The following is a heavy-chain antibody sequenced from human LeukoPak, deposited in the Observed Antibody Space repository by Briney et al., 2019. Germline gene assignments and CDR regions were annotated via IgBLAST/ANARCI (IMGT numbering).Heavy chain of an antibody. J-gene: IGHJ4*02. CDR1: GFTFSSYD. V-gene: IGHV3-13*01. CDR3: ARGTAGALDY. D-gene: IGHD6-19*01. CDR2: IGTAGDT. Sequence: GGSLRLSCAASGFTFSSYDIHWVRQAAGKGLEWVSAIGTAGDTFYSGSVKGRFTVSRENAKNSLCLQMNSLRAEDTAVYYCARGTAGALDYWAQGTLVTVS.